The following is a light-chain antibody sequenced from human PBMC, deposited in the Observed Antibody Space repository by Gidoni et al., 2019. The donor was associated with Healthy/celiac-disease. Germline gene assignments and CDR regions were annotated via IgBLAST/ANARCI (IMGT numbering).Light chain of an antibody. CDR3: QQRSNWPLT. Sequence: EIVLTQSPATLSLSPGERATLSCRASQSVSSYLAWYQQKPGKAPRLLIYDASNSATGIPARFSVSGSGTDFTLTISSLEPEDFAVYYCQQRSNWPLTFGGGTKVEIK. V-gene: IGKV3-11*01. CDR2: DAS. J-gene: IGKJ4*01. CDR1: QSVSSY.